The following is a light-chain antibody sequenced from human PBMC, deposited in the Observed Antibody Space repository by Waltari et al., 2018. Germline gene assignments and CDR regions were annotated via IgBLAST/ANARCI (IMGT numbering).Light chain of an antibody. Sequence: IVLTQSPATLSLSPGERATLSCRASQTVSTYLACFHQKPGQAPSLLIYDASNRAPGIPARFSGSGSGTDFSLTISSLEPEDFAVYYCLQRSLWPWTFGQGTKVAVK. CDR3: LQRSLWPWT. CDR2: DAS. J-gene: IGKJ1*01. V-gene: IGKV3-11*01. CDR1: QTVSTY.